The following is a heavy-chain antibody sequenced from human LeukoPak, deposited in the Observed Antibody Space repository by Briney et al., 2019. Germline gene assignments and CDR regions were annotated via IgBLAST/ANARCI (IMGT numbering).Heavy chain of an antibody. V-gene: IGHV4-39*01. Sequence: SETLSLTCTVSGGSISSSSYYWGWIRQPPGKGLEWIGSIYYSGSTYYNPSLKSRVTISVDTSKNQFSLKLSSVTAADTAVYYCARPGPRYYDSSGYSYYFDYWGQGTLVTVSS. CDR3: ARPGPRYYDSSGYSYYFDY. CDR2: IYYSGST. CDR1: GGSISSSSYY. D-gene: IGHD3-22*01. J-gene: IGHJ4*02.